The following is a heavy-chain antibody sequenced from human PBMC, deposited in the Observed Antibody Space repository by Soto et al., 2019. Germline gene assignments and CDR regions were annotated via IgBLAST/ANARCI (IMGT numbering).Heavy chain of an antibody. CDR3: ARGGIAVAGTFDYYYYGMDV. CDR2: IYYSGST. V-gene: IGHV4-31*03. Sequence: QVQLQESGPGLVKPSQTLSLTCTVSGGSISSGGYYWSWIRQHPGKGLEWIGYIYYSGSTYYNPSLKSRVTISVDTSKNQFSLKLSSVTAADTAVYYCARGGIAVAGTFDYYYYGMDVWGQGTTVTVSS. J-gene: IGHJ6*02. CDR1: GGSISSGGYY. D-gene: IGHD6-19*01.